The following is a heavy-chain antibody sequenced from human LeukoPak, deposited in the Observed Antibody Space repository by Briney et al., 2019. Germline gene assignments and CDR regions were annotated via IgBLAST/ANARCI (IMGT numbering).Heavy chain of an antibody. CDR2: IYPGDSDT. CDR3: ARGGDGSGSYNWFDP. J-gene: IGHJ5*02. CDR1: GYSFTSYW. D-gene: IGHD3-10*01. V-gene: IGHV5-51*01. Sequence: HGESLKISCKGSGYSFTSYWIGWVRQMPGKGLEWMGIIYPGDSDTRYSPSLQGQVTISADKSISTAYLQWSSLKASDTAMYYCARGGDGSGSYNWFDPWGQGTLVTVSS.